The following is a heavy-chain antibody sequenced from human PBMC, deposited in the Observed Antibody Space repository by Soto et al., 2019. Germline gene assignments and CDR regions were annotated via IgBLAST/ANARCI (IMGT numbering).Heavy chain of an antibody. CDR2: IYYSGST. CDR1: GGTISSWY. V-gene: IGHV4-59*08. J-gene: IGHJ4*02. D-gene: IGHD1-26*01. CDR3: ARRYGSAIDY. Sequence: QVQLQESGPGLVKPSETLSLTCTVSGGTISSWYWSWIRQPPGKGLEWIGSIYYSGSTNCNPSLKSRVTISVDTSKNQFSLKLRSVTAADTAVYYCARRYGSAIDYWGQGTLGTVAS.